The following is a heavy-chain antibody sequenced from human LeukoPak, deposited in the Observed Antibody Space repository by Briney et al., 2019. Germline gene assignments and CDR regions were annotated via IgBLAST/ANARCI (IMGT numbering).Heavy chain of an antibody. CDR3: ARGIVGAYEDDAFDI. Sequence: KPSETLSLTCTVSGGSITSYYWSWIRQPPGKGLEWIGYIYYSGSTNYNPSLKSRVTISVDTSKNQFSLKLSSVTAADTAVYYCARGIVGAYEDDAFDIWGQGTMVTVSS. CDR2: IYYSGST. V-gene: IGHV4-59*08. D-gene: IGHD1-26*01. J-gene: IGHJ3*02. CDR1: GGSITSYY.